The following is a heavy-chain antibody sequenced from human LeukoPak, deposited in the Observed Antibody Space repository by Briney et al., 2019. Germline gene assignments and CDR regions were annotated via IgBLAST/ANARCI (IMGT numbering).Heavy chain of an antibody. CDR3: ARGDYYDGGGRNWFDP. Sequence: SETLSLTCTVSGGXMSSYYCNFIRQPAGKGLEWIGRIHTSWTTYYNPSLKTRVTMSVDTSRNQFSLRLTSVTAADTAVYYCARGDYYDGGGRNWFDPWGQGTLVTVSS. CDR1: GGXMSSYY. J-gene: IGHJ5*02. D-gene: IGHD3-16*01. V-gene: IGHV4-4*07. CDR2: IHTSWTT.